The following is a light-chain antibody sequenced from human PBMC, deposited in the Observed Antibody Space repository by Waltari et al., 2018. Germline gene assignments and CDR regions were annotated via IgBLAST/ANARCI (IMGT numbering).Light chain of an antibody. J-gene: IGLJ1*01. CDR3: AVWDDSLDGYV. CDR1: ASNIGRYT. Sequence: QSVVTQPPSASGTPGQRVTISCSGSASNIGRYTVNWYQQLPGTAPKLLIYSNDQRPSGVPDRFSGSKSGTSASLAISGLHPEDAAYYYCAVWDDSLDGYVFATGTTVTVL. CDR2: SND. V-gene: IGLV1-44*01.